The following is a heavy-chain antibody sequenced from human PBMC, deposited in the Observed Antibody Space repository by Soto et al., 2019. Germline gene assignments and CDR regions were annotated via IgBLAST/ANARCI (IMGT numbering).Heavy chain of an antibody. CDR3: AKVYCSSTSCYPGGAFDI. CDR1: GFTFSSYA. Sequence: GGSLRLSCAASGFTFSSYAMSWVRQAPGKGLEWVSAISGSGGSTYYADSVKGRFTISRDNSKNTLYLQMNSLRAEDTAVYYCAKVYCSSTSCYPGGAFDIWGQGTMVTVSS. J-gene: IGHJ3*02. V-gene: IGHV3-23*01. D-gene: IGHD2-2*01. CDR2: ISGSGGST.